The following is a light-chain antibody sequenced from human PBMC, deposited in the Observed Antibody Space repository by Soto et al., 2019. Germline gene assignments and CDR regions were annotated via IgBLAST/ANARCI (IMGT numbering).Light chain of an antibody. V-gene: IGKV3-15*01. CDR1: QSVSSN. Sequence: EIVMSQSPATLSVSPGERATLYCRASQSVSSNLAWYQQKPGQAPRLLIYGASIRATGIPARFSGSGSGTEFSLTISSLQSEDFAVYYCQPYDNWPPITFGQGTRLEIK. CDR2: GAS. J-gene: IGKJ5*01. CDR3: QPYDNWPPIT.